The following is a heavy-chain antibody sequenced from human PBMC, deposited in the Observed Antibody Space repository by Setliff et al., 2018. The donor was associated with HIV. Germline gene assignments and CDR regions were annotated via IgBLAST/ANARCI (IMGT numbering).Heavy chain of an antibody. CDR1: GGSISSYY. Sequence: NPSETLSLTCTVSGGSISSYYWSWIRQPAGKGLEWIGHIYISGSTNYNPSLKSRVTMSVDTSKNQFSLKLSSVTAADTAVYYCARVVVRGVTFIAEYFQHWGQGTLVTVSS. CDR2: IYISGST. CDR3: ARVVVRGVTFIAEYFQH. V-gene: IGHV4-4*07. J-gene: IGHJ1*01. D-gene: IGHD3-10*01.